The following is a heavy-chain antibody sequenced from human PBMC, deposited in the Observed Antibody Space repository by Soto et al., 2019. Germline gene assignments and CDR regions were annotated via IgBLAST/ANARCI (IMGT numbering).Heavy chain of an antibody. D-gene: IGHD6-13*01. Sequence: EVQLVESGGGLVQPGGSLKLSCAASGFTFSGPAMHWVRQASGKGLEWVGRIRSKANSYATAYAASVKGRFTISRDDSKNTAYLQMNSLKTEDTAVYYCTRRLQAAAGDYWGQGTLVTVSS. CDR1: GFTFSGPA. V-gene: IGHV3-73*01. J-gene: IGHJ4*02. CDR3: TRRLQAAAGDY. CDR2: IRSKANSYAT.